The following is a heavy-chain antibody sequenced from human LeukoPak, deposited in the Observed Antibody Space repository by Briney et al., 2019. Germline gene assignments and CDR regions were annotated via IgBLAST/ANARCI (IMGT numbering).Heavy chain of an antibody. D-gene: IGHD6-19*01. CDR3: ARQGYSSGWTGHFDY. CDR2: ISYSGST. V-gene: IGHV4-39*01. J-gene: IGHJ4*02. CDR1: GVSTSSTNSY. Sequence: PSETLSLTCTVSGVSTSSTNSYWGWIRQPPGQGLEWIGTISYSGSTYYNPSLKSRVTISVDTSTGHFSLKLSSVTAADTAVYFCARQGYSSGWTGHFDYWGQGTLVTVSS.